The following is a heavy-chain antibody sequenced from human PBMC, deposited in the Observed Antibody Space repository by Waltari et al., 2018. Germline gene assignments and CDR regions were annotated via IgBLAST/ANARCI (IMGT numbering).Heavy chain of an antibody. J-gene: IGHJ6*02. CDR2: ISSNGGST. CDR3: ARGEYYDFWSGYYKNYYYYGMDV. CDR1: GFTFSSSA. V-gene: IGHV3-64*01. D-gene: IGHD3-3*01. Sequence: EVQLVESGGGLVQPGGSLSLSCAASGFTFSSSAMHWVRQAPGKGLAYVSAISSNGGSTYYANSVKGRFTISRDNSKNTLYLQMGSLRAEDMAVYYCARGEYYDFWSGYYKNYYYYGMDVWGQGTTVTVSS.